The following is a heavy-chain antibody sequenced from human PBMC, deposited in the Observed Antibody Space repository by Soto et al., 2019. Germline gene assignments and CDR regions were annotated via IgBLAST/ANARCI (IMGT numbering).Heavy chain of an antibody. CDR3: ARWSNNKVVDP. V-gene: IGHV3-33*01. J-gene: IGHJ5*02. CDR1: GFTFRSNG. D-gene: IGHD1-1*01. CDR2: IWYDGSNQ. Sequence: QVELVESGGGVVQPGRSLRLSCAASGFTFRSNGMHWVRQAPGKGLEWVAVIWYDGSNQYYAESVKGRFTISRDNSKDTMYLQMNSLSDEDTAVYYCARWSNNKVVDPWGQGTLVTVSS.